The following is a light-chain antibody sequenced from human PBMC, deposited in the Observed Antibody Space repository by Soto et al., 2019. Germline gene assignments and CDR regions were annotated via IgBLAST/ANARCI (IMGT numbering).Light chain of an antibody. CDR3: QQYGSLPRT. CDR2: GGS. J-gene: IGKJ2*01. CDR1: QSVSSSY. V-gene: IGKV3-20*01. Sequence: EIVLTQSPGTLSLSPGERATLSCRASQSVSSSYLGWYQQKPGQAPRLLIYGGSSRATGIPDRFSGSGSGTDFTLTISRLELEDFSVYYCQQYGSLPRTFGQGTKLEIK.